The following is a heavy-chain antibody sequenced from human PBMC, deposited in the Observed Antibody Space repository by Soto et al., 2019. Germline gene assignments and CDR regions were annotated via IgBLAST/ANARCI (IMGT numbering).Heavy chain of an antibody. D-gene: IGHD3-3*01. Sequence: SVKVSCKASGGTFSSYAISWVRQAPGQRLEWMGWINAIIGTANYAQKFQGRVTMADDTSTNTAYMELSSLRSEDTAVYYCAAPYTTGFQAYDFWGQGTLVTVSS. CDR1: GGTFSSYA. J-gene: IGHJ4*02. CDR3: AAPYTTGFQAYDF. V-gene: IGHV1-69*06. CDR2: INAIIGTA.